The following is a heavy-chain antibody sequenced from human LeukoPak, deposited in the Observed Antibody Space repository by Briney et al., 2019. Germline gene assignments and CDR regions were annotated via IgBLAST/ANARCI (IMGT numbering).Heavy chain of an antibody. CDR2: INHSGST. CDR3: ARRGGRRYYGSGSQNIDY. J-gene: IGHJ4*02. CDR1: GGSFSGYY. V-gene: IGHV4-34*01. Sequence: MPSETLSLTCAVYGGSFSGYYWSWIRQPPGKGLEWIGEINHSGSTNYNPSLKSRVTISVDTSKNQFSLKLSSVTAADTAVYYCARRGGRRYYGSGSQNIDYWGQGTLVTVSS. D-gene: IGHD3-10*01.